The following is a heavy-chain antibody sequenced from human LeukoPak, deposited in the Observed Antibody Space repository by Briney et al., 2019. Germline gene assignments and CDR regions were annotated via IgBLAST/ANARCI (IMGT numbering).Heavy chain of an antibody. CDR2: IRGDGNEE. CDR1: GFTLSSYW. J-gene: IGHJ4*02. Sequence: GGSLRLSCVASGFTLSSYWMSWVRQAPGKGLEWVANIRGDGNEEYYVGSVKGRFTISRDNAKNSLWLQMNSLRAEDTAVYYCATSTGWRFDYWGQGTLVTVSS. CDR3: ATSTGWRFDY. D-gene: IGHD2-8*02. V-gene: IGHV3-7*01.